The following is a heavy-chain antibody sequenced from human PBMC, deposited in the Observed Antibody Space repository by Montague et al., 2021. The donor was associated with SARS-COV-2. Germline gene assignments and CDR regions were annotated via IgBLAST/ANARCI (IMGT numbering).Heavy chain of an antibody. CDR2: IDWDDDT. V-gene: IGHV2-70*11. CDR3: ARMFGGILAFDI. J-gene: IGHJ3*02. Sequence: PALVKPTQTLTLTCTFSGFSLSTSGMCVSWIHQPPGKALEWLARIDWDDDTYYSTSLKTRLTITKDTSKNQVVLTMTNMDPVDTTTYYCARMFGGILAFDIWGQGTMVTVSS. CDR1: GFSLSTSGMC. D-gene: IGHD3-10*01.